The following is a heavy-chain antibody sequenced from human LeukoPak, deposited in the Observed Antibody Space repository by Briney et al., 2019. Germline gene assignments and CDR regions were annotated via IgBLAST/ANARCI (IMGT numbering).Heavy chain of an antibody. CDR3: AKDRAQQLVLDF. CDR1: GFTFSSYG. V-gene: IGHV3-23*01. J-gene: IGHJ4*02. CDR2: IIGSGSST. Sequence: GGSLRLSCAASGFTFSSYGMHWVRQAPGKGLEWVSAIIGSGSSTYYADSVKGRFTISRDNSKNTLFLQMNSLRAEDTAVYYCAKDRAQQLVLDFWGQGTLVTVS. D-gene: IGHD6-13*01.